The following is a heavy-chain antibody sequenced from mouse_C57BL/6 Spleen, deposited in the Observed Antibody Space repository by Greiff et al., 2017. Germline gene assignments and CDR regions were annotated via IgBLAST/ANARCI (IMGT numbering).Heavy chain of an antibody. J-gene: IGHJ3*01. CDR1: GYTFTSYW. CDR3: ARSALGAY. CDR2: IDPSDSYT. Sequence: VQLQQPGAELVKPGASVKLSCKASGYTFTSYWMQWVKQRPGQGLEWIGEIDPSDSYTNYNQKCKGKATLTVDTSSSTAYMQLSSLTSEDSAVYYCARSALGAYWGQGTLVTVSA. V-gene: IGHV1-50*01. D-gene: IGHD4-1*01.